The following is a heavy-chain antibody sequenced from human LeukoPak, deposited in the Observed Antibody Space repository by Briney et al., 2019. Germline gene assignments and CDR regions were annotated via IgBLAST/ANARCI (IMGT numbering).Heavy chain of an antibody. CDR3: AREIIGNYYDSSGNSDAFDI. CDR2: INPKDGGT. J-gene: IGHJ3*02. Sequence: ASVKVSCKASGYTLIDYYMHWVRQAPGQGLEWMGYINPKDGGTKYAQRFQDRVTMNRDTSINTAYMELSSLRSDDTAVYYCAREIIGNYYDSSGNSDAFDIWGQGTMVTVSS. D-gene: IGHD3-22*01. V-gene: IGHV1-2*02. CDR1: GYTLIDYY.